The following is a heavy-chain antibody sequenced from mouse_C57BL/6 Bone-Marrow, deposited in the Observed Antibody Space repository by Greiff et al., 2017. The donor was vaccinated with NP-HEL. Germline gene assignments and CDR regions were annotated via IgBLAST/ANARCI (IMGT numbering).Heavy chain of an antibody. CDR1: GYTFTSYG. V-gene: IGHV1-81*01. Sequence: QVQLKESGAELARPGASVKLSCKASGYTFTSYGISWVKQRTGQGLEWIGEIYPRSGNTYYNEKFKGKATLTADKSSSTAYMELRSLTSEDSAVYFYGSDWYFDVWGTGTTVTVSS. D-gene: IGHD1-1*01. CDR3: GSDWYFDV. CDR2: IYPRSGNT. J-gene: IGHJ1*03.